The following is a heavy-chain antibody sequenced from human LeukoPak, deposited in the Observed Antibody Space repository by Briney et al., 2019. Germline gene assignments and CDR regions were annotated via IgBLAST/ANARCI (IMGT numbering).Heavy chain of an antibody. CDR2: IYYSGST. CDR3: ARAGGITMVRGVIITEGWFDP. D-gene: IGHD3-10*01. CDR1: GGSISSYY. Sequence: PSETLSLTCTVSGGSISSYYWSWIRQPPGKGLEWIGYIYYSGSTNYNPSLKSRVTISVDTSKNQFSLKLSSVTAADTAVYYCARAGGITMVRGVIITEGWFDPWGQGTLVTVSS. V-gene: IGHV4-59*01. J-gene: IGHJ5*02.